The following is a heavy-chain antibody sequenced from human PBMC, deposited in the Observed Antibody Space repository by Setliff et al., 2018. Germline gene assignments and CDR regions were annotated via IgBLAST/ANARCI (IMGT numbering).Heavy chain of an antibody. V-gene: IGHV3-64*01. Sequence: GGSLRLSCAASGFTFSSYWMHWVRQAPGKGLVWVSRINSNGGSTYYANSVKGRFTISRDNSKNTLYLQMGSLRAEDMAVYYCARGRIPRIFGVALNWFDPWGQGTLVTVSS. J-gene: IGHJ5*02. D-gene: IGHD3-3*02. CDR2: INSNGGST. CDR1: GFTFSSYW. CDR3: ARGRIPRIFGVALNWFDP.